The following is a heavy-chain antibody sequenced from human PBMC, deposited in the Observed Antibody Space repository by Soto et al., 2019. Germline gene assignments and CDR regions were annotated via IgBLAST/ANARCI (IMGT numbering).Heavy chain of an antibody. Sequence: PGGSLRLSCAASGFTFSSYDMHWVRQATGKGLEWVSAIGTAGDTYYPGSVKGRFTISRENAKNSLYLQMNSLRAGDTAVYYCARGGAAAGAFYYYYMDVWGKGTTVTVSS. CDR2: IGTAGDT. V-gene: IGHV3-13*01. CDR1: GFTFSSYD. D-gene: IGHD6-13*01. CDR3: ARGGAAAGAFYYYYMDV. J-gene: IGHJ6*03.